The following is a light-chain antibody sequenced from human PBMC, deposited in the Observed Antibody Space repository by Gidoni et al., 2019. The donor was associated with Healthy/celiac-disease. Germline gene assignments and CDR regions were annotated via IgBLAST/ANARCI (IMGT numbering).Light chain of an antibody. CDR2: AAS. J-gene: IGKJ3*01. CDR3: QKYNSSSLT. Sequence: DIQMNQSPSSLSASVGDRATITCRASQCISNYLAWYQQTPGKVPKLLIYAASTLQSGVPSRFSGSGSGTDFTLTISSLQPEDVATYYCQKYNSSSLTFGPGTKVDIK. V-gene: IGKV1-27*01. CDR1: QCISNY.